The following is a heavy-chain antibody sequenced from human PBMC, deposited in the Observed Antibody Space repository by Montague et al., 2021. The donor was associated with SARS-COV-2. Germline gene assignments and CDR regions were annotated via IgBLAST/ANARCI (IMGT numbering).Heavy chain of an antibody. CDR2: INHSGSA. CDR3: VRLGEGVVPAPILGVGPYYSYFYMDV. V-gene: IGHV4-34*01. J-gene: IGHJ6*03. CDR1: GGSFSGYY. D-gene: IGHD2-2*02. Sequence: SETLSLTCAVYGGSFSGYYWDWIRQPPGKGLEWIGEINHSGSANYNPSLKRRVTISVDTSKNQFSLKLNSVTAAVTAVYYCVRLGEGVVPAPILGVGPYYSYFYMDVWGKGATVTVSS.